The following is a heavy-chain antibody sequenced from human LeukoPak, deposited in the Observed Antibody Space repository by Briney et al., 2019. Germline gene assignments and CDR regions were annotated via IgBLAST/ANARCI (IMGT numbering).Heavy chain of an antibody. V-gene: IGHV4-59*01. Sequence: PSETLSLTCTVSGGSISSYYWSWIRQPPGKGLEWIGYIYYSGSTNYNPSLKSRVTISVDTCKNQFSLKLSSVSAADTAVYYCARDLDYWGQGTLVTVSS. CDR3: ARDLDY. CDR2: IYYSGST. CDR1: GGSISSYY. J-gene: IGHJ4*02.